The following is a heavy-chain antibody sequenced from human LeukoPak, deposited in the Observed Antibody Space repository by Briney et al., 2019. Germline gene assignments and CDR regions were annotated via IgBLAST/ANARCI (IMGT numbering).Heavy chain of an antibody. CDR1: GYTFTSHF. V-gene: IGHV1-46*01. CDR3: ARVKSYYYDTSDKDSFDI. CDR2: INPRGGST. J-gene: IGHJ3*02. D-gene: IGHD3-22*01. Sequence: ASVKVSCKASGYTFTSHFMHWVRQAPGQGLEWMGIINPRGGSTSYTQEFQGRGTMTRDTSTSTGYMELSSLRSEDTAVYYCARVKSYYYDTSDKDSFDIWGQGTMVTVSS.